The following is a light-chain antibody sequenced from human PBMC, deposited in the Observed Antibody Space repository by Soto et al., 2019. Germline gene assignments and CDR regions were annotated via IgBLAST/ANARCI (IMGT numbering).Light chain of an antibody. V-gene: IGLV1-44*01. CDR3: ATRDDSLNAPV. J-gene: IGLJ2*01. CDR2: SNN. CDR1: SSNIGSNT. Sequence: QSVLTQPPSASGTPGQRVTISCSGSSSNIGSNTVNWYQQLPGAAPKLLIYSNNQRPSGVPDRFSGSKSGTSASLAISGIQSEDEADYYCATRDDSLNAPVFGGGTPLTVL.